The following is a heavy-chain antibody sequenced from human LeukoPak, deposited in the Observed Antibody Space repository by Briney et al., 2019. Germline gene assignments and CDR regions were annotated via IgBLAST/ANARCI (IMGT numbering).Heavy chain of an antibody. CDR3: VRRYMATSAEDFDY. Sequence: GGSLRLSCAASGFTFRNHWMTWVRQAPGKGLEWVANINQRGSEIYYVDSVRGRFTISRDNAKNSLYLQMNILRAKDTAVYYCVRRYMATSAEDFDYWGQGTLVTVFS. J-gene: IGHJ4*02. CDR2: INQRGSEI. V-gene: IGHV3-7*01. D-gene: IGHD3-16*02. CDR1: GFTFRNHW.